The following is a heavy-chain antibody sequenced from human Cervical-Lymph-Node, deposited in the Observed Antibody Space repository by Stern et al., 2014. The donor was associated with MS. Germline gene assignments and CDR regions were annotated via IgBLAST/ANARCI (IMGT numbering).Heavy chain of an antibody. CDR3: ARSPGHNWFDT. CDR2: INSDESFI. V-gene: IGHV3-74*02. CDR1: GFTLSSYW. Sequence: EVHLVESGGGFVKPGGSLRLSCAVSGFTLSSYWMHWVRQAPGKGLGWVSRINSDESFINYADSVKGRFTISRDNAKNTLYLQMNSLRVEDSAVYYCARSPGHNWFDTWGQGTLVTVSS. J-gene: IGHJ5*02.